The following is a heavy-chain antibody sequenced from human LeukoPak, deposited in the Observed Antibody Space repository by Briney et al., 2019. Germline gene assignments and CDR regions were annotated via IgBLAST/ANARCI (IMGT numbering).Heavy chain of an antibody. CDR1: GFTFSSYS. CDR2: ISSSSSYI. Sequence: PGGSLRLSCAASGFTFSSYSMNWVRQAPGKGLEWVSSISSSSSYIYYADSVKGRFTISRDNAKNSLYLQMNSLRAEDTAVYYCARPPLYCSSTSCYHDYWGQGTLVTVSS. V-gene: IGHV3-21*01. D-gene: IGHD2-2*01. CDR3: ARPPLYCSSTSCYHDY. J-gene: IGHJ4*02.